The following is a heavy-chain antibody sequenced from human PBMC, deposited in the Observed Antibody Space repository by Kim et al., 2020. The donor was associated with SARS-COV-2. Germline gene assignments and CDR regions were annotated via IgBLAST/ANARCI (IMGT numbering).Heavy chain of an antibody. V-gene: IGHV4-39*01. J-gene: IGHJ4*02. CDR1: GGSISSSSYY. CDR2: IYYSRST. D-gene: IGHD2-2*01. CDR3: ARQSVVRRLDY. Sequence: SETLSLTCTVSGGSISSSSYYWGWIRQPPGKGLEWIGSIYYSRSTYYNPSLKSRVTISVDTSKNQFSLKLSSVTAADTAVYYCARQSVVRRLDYWGQGTLVTVSS.